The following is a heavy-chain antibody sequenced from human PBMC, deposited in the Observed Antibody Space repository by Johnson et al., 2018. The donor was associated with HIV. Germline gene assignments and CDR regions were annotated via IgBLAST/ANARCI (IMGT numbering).Heavy chain of an antibody. CDR2: IRFDGSSK. V-gene: IGHV3-30*02. Sequence: QVQLVESGGGVVQPGGSLRLSCVVSGFTFSSNGMHWVRQAPGKGLELVAFIRFDGSSKYYGDSVKGRFSISRDNSKNTLYLQMNSLRAEDTAVYYCARYNYGFGDAFDIWGQGTMVTVSS. D-gene: IGHD5-18*01. J-gene: IGHJ3*02. CDR3: ARYNYGFGDAFDI. CDR1: GFTFSSNG.